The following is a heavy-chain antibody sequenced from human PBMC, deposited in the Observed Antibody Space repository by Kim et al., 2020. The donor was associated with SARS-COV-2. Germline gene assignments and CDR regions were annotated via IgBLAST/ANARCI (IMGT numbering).Heavy chain of an antibody. CDR3: TQAAAGTRRDDY. V-gene: IGHV3-73*01. D-gene: IGHD6-13*01. Sequence: AYAASVKGRFTISRDDSKNTAYLQMNSLKTEDTAVYYCTQAAAGTRRDDYWGQGTLVTVSS. J-gene: IGHJ4*02.